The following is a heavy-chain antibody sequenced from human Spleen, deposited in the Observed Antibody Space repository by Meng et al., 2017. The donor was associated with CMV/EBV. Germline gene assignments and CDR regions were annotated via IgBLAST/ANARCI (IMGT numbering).Heavy chain of an antibody. CDR3: ARHTHGVSNWPWPGDC. CDR1: KFTFDIYW. Sequence: GESLKISCAASKFTFDIYWMSWVRQAPGKGLEWVANIKQDGSDKYYVDSVKGRFTISRDNARNSLYLQMNSLRAEDTAVYYCARHTHGVSNWPWPGDCWGQGTLVTVSS. CDR2: IKQDGSDK. V-gene: IGHV3-7*01. J-gene: IGHJ4*02. D-gene: IGHD6-13*01.